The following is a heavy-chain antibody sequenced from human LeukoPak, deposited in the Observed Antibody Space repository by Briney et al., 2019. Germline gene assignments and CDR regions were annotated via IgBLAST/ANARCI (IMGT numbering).Heavy chain of an antibody. CDR3: ARTQIDHVKYGLDV. Sequence: ASVKVSCKASGGTFSSYAISWVRPAPGQGLEWMGGIIPIFGTANYAQKFQGRVTITADESTSTAYMELSSLRSEDTAVYYCARTQIDHVKYGLDVWGKGTTVTVSS. CDR2: IIPIFGTA. V-gene: IGHV1-69*13. J-gene: IGHJ6*04. CDR1: GGTFSSYA.